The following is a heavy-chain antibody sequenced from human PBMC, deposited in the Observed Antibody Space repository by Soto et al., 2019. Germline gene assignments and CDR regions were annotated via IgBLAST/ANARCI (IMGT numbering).Heavy chain of an antibody. CDR1: GGSITNYY. CDR3: ARHGFGPLHGLVDV. Sequence: QVQLQESGPGLVKPSETLSLTCTVSGGSITNYYCSWFRQPPGKGLEWIGYIQYNGYSAYNLSLKSRVTISMETSKTQSSLMVESVTATDTAVYYCARHGFGPLHGLVDVWGQGTTVIVSS. J-gene: IGHJ6*02. V-gene: IGHV4-59*08. CDR2: IQYNGYS. D-gene: IGHD3-10*01.